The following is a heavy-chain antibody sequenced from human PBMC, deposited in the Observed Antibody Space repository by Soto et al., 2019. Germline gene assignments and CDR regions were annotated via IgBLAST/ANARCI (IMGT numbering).Heavy chain of an antibody. D-gene: IGHD2-8*01. J-gene: IGHJ6*03. Sequence: EVQLVESGGGLVQPGGTLRVSCAASGFTFSHYAIHWVRQAPGKGLEYVSAISGDGDSTYYANSVKGRFTISRDNSKNTVYLQMASLREEDMAVYYCARRYAFSSNYQYFHMDVWGKGTTVTVSS. V-gene: IGHV3-64*01. CDR3: ARRYAFSSNYQYFHMDV. CDR2: ISGDGDST. CDR1: GFTFSHYA.